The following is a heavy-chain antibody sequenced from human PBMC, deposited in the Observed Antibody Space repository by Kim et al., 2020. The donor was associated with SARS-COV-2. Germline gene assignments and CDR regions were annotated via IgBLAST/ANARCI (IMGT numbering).Heavy chain of an antibody. V-gene: IGHV4-39*07. CDR2: ISYSGST. CDR1: GASINAGGYY. D-gene: IGHD3-16*01. J-gene: IGHJ4*02. Sequence: SETLSLTCAASGASINAGGYYWGWIRQPPGKGLEWMGSISYSGSTYYHPSLKSLVTISVDTSKNQFSLKLSSVTAADTAVYYCARDRFYSIKSQGEFDYWGQGTLVTVSS. CDR3: ARDRFYSIKSQGEFDY.